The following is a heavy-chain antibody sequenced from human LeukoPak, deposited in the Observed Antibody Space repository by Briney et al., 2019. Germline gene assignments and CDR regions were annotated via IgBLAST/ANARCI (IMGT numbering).Heavy chain of an antibody. J-gene: IGHJ3*02. CDR3: AKGEVVYSSSPGAFDI. V-gene: IGHV3-21*04. CDR1: AFSLNAYN. CDR2: ISYTGTYI. Sequence: GGSLRLSCAASAFSLNAYNMNWVRQAPGKGLEWVSSISYTGTYIYYADSVKGRFTISRDNSKNTLYLQMNSLRAEDTAVYYCAKGEVVYSSSPGAFDIWGQGTMVTVSS. D-gene: IGHD6-6*01.